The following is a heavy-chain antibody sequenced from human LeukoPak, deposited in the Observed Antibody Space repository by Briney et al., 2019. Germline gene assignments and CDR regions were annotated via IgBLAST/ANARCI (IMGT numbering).Heavy chain of an antibody. CDR2: ISFSGDNGGDNT. J-gene: IGHJ4*02. V-gene: IGHV3-23*01. CDR1: GFTFSRYS. CDR3: VGTFTIFGVVSTIA. D-gene: IGHD3-3*01. Sequence: GALRLSCAASGFTFSRYSMNWVRQAPGKGLEWVSSISFSGDNGGDNTYYADSVRGRFSISRDNSQNTVFLQMSSLRVDDTAAYYCVGTFTIFGVVSTIAWGQGTLVTVSS.